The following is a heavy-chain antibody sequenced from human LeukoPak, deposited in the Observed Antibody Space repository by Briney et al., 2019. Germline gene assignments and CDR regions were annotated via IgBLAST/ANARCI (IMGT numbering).Heavy chain of an antibody. Sequence: GESLKISCKGSGYSFTNYWIGWVRQMPGKGLEWMAIIWPGNSDTRYSPSFQGQVTISADKSISTAYLQRSSLQASDTAMYYCVRGKGYCSDTSCRIFDYWGQGTLVTVSS. J-gene: IGHJ4*02. CDR2: IWPGNSDT. CDR1: GYSFTNYW. V-gene: IGHV5-51*01. D-gene: IGHD2-2*01. CDR3: VRGKGYCSDTSCRIFDY.